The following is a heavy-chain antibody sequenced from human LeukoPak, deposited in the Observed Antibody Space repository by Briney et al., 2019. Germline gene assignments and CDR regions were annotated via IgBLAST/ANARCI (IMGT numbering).Heavy chain of an antibody. D-gene: IGHD6-13*01. CDR2: ISYDGSNK. Sequence: GGSLRLSCAASGFTFSSYGMHWVRQAPGKGLEWVAVISYDGSNKYYADFVKGRFTISRDNSKNTLYLQMNSLRAEDTAVYYCASAAGPFDNWGQGTLVTVSS. J-gene: IGHJ4*02. CDR3: ASAAGPFDN. V-gene: IGHV3-30*03. CDR1: GFTFSSYG.